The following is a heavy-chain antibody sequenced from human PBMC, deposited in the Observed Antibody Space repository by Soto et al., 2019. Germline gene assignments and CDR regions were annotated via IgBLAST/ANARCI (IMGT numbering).Heavy chain of an antibody. D-gene: IGHD3-22*01. Sequence: SVKVSCKASGGTFSSYAISWVRQAPGQGLEWVGGIIPIFGTANYAQKFQGRVTITADESTSTAYMELSSLRSEDTAVYYCARSYYDSSGYYYGDWFDPWGQGTLVTVSS. CDR3: ARSYYDSSGYYYGDWFDP. CDR1: GGTFSSYA. CDR2: IIPIFGTA. V-gene: IGHV1-69*13. J-gene: IGHJ5*02.